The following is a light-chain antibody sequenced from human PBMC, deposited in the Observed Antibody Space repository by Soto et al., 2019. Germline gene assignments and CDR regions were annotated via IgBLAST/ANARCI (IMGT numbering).Light chain of an antibody. CDR3: QQYHSYPLT. J-gene: IGKJ5*01. CDR1: QSISSL. CDR2: KAS. V-gene: IGKV1-5*03. Sequence: DIQMTQSPSTLSASVGDRVTITCRASQSISSLLAWYQQKPGRAPTLLIYKASSLESGVPSRFSGSGSGTEFTLTIRSLQPDDFATYYCQQYHSYPLTFGQGTRLEIK.